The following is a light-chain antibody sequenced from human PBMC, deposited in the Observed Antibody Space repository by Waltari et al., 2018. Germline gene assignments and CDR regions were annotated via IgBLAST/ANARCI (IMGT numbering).Light chain of an antibody. CDR1: QSISRN. Sequence: EILMTHSPATLSVSPGERAILSCRASQSISRNLAWYQQKPGQAPRLLIYGASTRAIGIPARFSGSGSGTEFTLTISSLQSEDFAVYYCQQYNNWRTFGQGTKLEIK. CDR2: GAS. V-gene: IGKV3-15*01. J-gene: IGKJ2*01. CDR3: QQYNNWRT.